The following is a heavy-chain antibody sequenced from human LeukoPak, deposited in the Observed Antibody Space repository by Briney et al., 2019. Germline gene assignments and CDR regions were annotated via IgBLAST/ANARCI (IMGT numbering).Heavy chain of an antibody. CDR1: GFTFSSYA. CDR3: AKVPWVGTIT. J-gene: IGHJ4*02. V-gene: IGHV3-23*01. CDR2: ISGSGGST. Sequence: PGGSLRLSCAASGFTFSSYAMSWVRQAPGKGLEWVSAISGSGGSTYYADSVKGRFTLSRDNSKNTLYLQMNNLRADDTAIYYCAKVPWVGTITWGQGTLVIVSS. D-gene: IGHD1-26*01.